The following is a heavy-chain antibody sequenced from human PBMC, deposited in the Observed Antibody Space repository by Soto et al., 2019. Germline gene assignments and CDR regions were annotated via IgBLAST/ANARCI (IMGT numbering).Heavy chain of an antibody. J-gene: IGHJ4*02. Sequence: QVQLVQSGAEVKKPGSSVKVSCKASGGTFSSYAISWVRQAPGQGLEWMGGIIPIFGTANYAQKFQGRVTITADESTNTAYMELSSLKSEDTAVDYCVTSTSPHDGPSGYWCQGTLVTVSS. CDR2: IIPIFGTA. CDR3: VTSTSPHDGPSGY. CDR1: GGTFSSYA. V-gene: IGHV1-69*12. D-gene: IGHD1-1*01.